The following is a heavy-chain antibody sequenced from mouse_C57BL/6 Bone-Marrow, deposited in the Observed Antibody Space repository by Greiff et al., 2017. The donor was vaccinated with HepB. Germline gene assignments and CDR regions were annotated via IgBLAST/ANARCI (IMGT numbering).Heavy chain of an antibody. J-gene: IGHJ4*01. Sequence: QVQLQQSGPELVKPGASVKISCKASGYAFSSSWMNWVKQRPGKGLEWIGRIYPGDGDTNYNGKFKGKATLTADKSSSTAYMQLSSLTAEDSAVYVCASRSPYAMDYWGQGTSVTVSS. CDR2: IYPGDGDT. V-gene: IGHV1-82*01. CDR1: GYAFSSSW. CDR3: ASRSPYAMDY.